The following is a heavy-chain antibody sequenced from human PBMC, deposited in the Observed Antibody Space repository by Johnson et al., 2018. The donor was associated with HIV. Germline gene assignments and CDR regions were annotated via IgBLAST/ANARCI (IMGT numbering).Heavy chain of an antibody. CDR3: ARWGRGLILLVVYARSDAFDI. Sequence: QMQLVESGGGLVKPGGSLRLSCAASGFTFSDYYMSWIRQAPGKGLEWVSYISSSGSTIYYADSVKGRFTISRDNAKNSLYLQMNSLRAEDTAVYYCARWGRGLILLVVYARSDAFDIWGQGTMVTVSS. CDR2: ISSSGSTI. J-gene: IGHJ3*02. CDR1: GFTFSDYY. V-gene: IGHV3-11*04. D-gene: IGHD2-8*02.